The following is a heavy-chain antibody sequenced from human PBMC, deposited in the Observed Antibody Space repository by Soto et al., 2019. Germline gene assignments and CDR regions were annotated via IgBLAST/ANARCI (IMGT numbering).Heavy chain of an antibody. J-gene: IGHJ4*02. CDR3: ARSGDNYNLLDY. D-gene: IGHD1-1*01. Sequence: GGSRRLSWEGSGFTFSYYYMSWIRQAPGKGLEWISYSSNSGTFTKYADSVKGRFSISRDNTKNLLFLQMNSLRAEDTALYYCARSGDNYNLLDYWGQGTPVTVSS. CDR1: GFTFSYYY. V-gene: IGHV3-11*06. CDR2: SSNSGTFT.